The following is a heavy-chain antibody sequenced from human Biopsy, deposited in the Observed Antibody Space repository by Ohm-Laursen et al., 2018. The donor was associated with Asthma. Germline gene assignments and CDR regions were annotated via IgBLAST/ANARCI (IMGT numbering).Heavy chain of an antibody. V-gene: IGHV2-5*02. Sequence: TQTLTLTCTFSGLSLSTSGVGVGWIRQPPGKALEWLALIYLDDDKRYSPSLKSRLTITNDTSQNQVVLTMTNMDPVDTATYYCAHQYSSLRGWAFDPWGQGTLVTVSS. CDR2: IYLDDDK. CDR1: GLSLSTSGVG. J-gene: IGHJ5*02. CDR3: AHQYSSLRGWAFDP. D-gene: IGHD6-6*01.